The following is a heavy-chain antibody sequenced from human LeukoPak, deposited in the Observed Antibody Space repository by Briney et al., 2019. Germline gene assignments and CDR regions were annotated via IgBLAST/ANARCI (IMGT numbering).Heavy chain of an antibody. CDR3: ARDPSLLPDYDYVWGSYPDY. Sequence: GVSVKVSCKASGYTFTGYYMHWVRQAPGQGLEWMGWINPNSGGTNYAQKFQGRVTMTRDTSISTAYMELSRLRSDDTAVYYCARDPSLLPDYDYVWGSYPDYWGQGTLVTVSS. CDR1: GYTFTGYY. D-gene: IGHD3-16*02. CDR2: INPNSGGT. J-gene: IGHJ4*02. V-gene: IGHV1-2*02.